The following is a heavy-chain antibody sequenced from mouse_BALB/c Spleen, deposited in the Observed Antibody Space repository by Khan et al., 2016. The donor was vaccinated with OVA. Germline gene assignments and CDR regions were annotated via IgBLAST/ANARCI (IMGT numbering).Heavy chain of an antibody. J-gene: IGHJ2*01. CDR2: INPSTGYN. Sequence: QVQLQQPGAELAKPGASVKMSCKASGYTFINYWILWVKQRPGQGLEWIGYINPSTGYNEYNQNFKDQATLTADKSSRTAYMQLSSLTSEDSAVYNCARRGLRWDFDYGGQGTTRTVSS. CDR3: ARRGLRWDFDY. CDR1: GYTFINYW. V-gene: IGHV1-7*01. D-gene: IGHD1-1*01.